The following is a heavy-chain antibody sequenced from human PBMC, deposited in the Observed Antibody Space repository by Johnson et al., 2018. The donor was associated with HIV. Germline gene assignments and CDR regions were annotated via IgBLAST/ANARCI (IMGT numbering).Heavy chain of an antibody. D-gene: IGHD1-7*01. Sequence: QVQLVESGGGLVQPGRSLRVSCAASGFTFSSYAMSWVRQAPGKGLEWVAVVYGDGGNKYYADSVKGRFTISRDNSKNMLYMQMNSLKIEDTAVYYCATDQVGRNYGGKSHIWGQGTMVTVSS. V-gene: IGHV3-33*01. CDR3: ATDQVGRNYGGKSHI. J-gene: IGHJ3*02. CDR2: VYGDGGNK. CDR1: GFTFSSYA.